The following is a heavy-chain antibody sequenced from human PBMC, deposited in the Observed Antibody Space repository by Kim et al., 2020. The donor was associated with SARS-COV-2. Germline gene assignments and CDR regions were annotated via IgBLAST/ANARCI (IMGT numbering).Heavy chain of an antibody. CDR1: GYTLTELS. D-gene: IGHD6-6*01. CDR2: FDPEDGET. CDR3: AHSARYSSSTFDY. V-gene: IGHV1-24*01. J-gene: IGHJ4*02. Sequence: ASVKVSCKVSGYTLTELSMHWVRQAPGKGLEWMGGFDPEDGETIYAQKYQGRVTMTEDTSTDTAYMELSSLRSEDTAVYYCAHSARYSSSTFDYWGQGTLVTVSS.